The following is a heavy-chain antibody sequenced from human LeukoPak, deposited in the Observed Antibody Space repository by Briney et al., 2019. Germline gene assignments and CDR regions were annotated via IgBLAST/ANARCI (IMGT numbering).Heavy chain of an antibody. J-gene: IGHJ3*02. CDR2: IIPIFGTA. CDR1: GGTFSSYA. CDR3: ARDRGDDYNRCAFDI. D-gene: IGHD5-24*01. Sequence: ASVKVSCKASGGTFSSYAISWVRQAPGQGLEWMGGIIPIFGTANYAQKFQGRVTITADESTSTAYMELSSLRSEDTAVYYCARDRGDDYNRCAFDIWGQGTMVTVSS. V-gene: IGHV1-69*13.